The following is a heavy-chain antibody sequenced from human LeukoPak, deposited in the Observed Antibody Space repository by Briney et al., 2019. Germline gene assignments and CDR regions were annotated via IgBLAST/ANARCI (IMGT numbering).Heavy chain of an antibody. J-gene: IGHJ3*02. D-gene: IGHD1-26*01. CDR1: GGSFSGYY. CDR2: INHSGST. CDR3: ARLGVGATAGAFDI. V-gene: IGHV4-34*01. Sequence: SETLSLTCAVYGGSFSGYYWSWIRQPPGKGLEWIGEINHSGSTNYNPSLKSRVTISVDTSENQFSLKLSSVTAADTAVYYCARLGVGATAGAFDIWGQGTMVTVSS.